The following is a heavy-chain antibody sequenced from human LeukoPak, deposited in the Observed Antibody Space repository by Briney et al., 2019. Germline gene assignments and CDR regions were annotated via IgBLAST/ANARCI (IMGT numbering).Heavy chain of an antibody. CDR3: ARRRMTYGSGSYYGY. J-gene: IGHJ4*02. V-gene: IGHV4-39*07. CDR2: IYYSGST. D-gene: IGHD3-10*01. Sequence: TSETLSLTCTVSGGSISSSSYYWGWIRQPPGKGLEWIGSIYYSGSTYYNPSLKSRVTISVDTSKNQFSLKLSSVTAADTAVYYCARRRMTYGSGSYYGYWGQGTLVTVSS. CDR1: GGSISSSSYY.